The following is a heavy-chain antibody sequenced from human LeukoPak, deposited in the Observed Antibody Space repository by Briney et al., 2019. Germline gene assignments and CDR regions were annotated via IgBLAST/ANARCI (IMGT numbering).Heavy chain of an antibody. CDR3: AKKRGGWVVVPAAMSGGPYYYYMDV. J-gene: IGHJ6*03. CDR1: GFTFSSYA. CDR2: ISGSGGST. Sequence: PGGSLRLSCAASGFTFSSYAMSWVRQAPGKGLEWVSAISGSGGSTYYADSVKGRFTISRDNSKNTLYLQMNSLRAEDTAVYYCAKKRGGWVVVPAAMSGGPYYYYMDVWGKGTTVTISS. D-gene: IGHD2-2*01. V-gene: IGHV3-23*01.